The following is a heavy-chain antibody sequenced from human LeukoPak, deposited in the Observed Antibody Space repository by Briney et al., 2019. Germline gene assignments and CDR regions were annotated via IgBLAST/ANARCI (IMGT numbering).Heavy chain of an antibody. Sequence: PTGGSLRLSCEASGFTFSNYWMTWVRQAPGKGLEWVANIKQDGSDENYVDSVKGRFTIPRDNGKNSLYLQMNSLRAEDTAVYYCARGGSDSDYWGRGTLVTVSS. V-gene: IGHV3-7*04. J-gene: IGHJ4*02. CDR1: GFTFSNYW. CDR2: IKQDGSDE. CDR3: ARGGSDSDY. D-gene: IGHD6-6*01.